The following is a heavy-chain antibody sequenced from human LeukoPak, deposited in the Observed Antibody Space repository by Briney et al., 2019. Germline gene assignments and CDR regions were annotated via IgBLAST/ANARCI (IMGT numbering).Heavy chain of an antibody. V-gene: IGHV3-23*01. Sequence: PGGSLRLSCAASGFTFSRYAMGWVRQGPGRGLEWVAGITDNGLARDYADSVKGRFTIYRDDSRSTLGLQMNSLRAEDTALYYCARDGLWGWAQYDYWGQGILVTVSS. CDR1: GFTFSRYA. D-gene: IGHD2-21*01. J-gene: IGHJ4*02. CDR3: ARDGLWGWAQYDY. CDR2: ITDNGLAR.